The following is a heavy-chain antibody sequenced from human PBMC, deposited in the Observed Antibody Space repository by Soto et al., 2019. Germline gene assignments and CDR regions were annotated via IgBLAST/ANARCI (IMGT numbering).Heavy chain of an antibody. D-gene: IGHD2-15*01. Sequence: GESLKISCKGYGYSFTSYWISWVRQMPGKGLEWMGRIDPSDSYTNYSPSFQGHVTISADKSISTAYLQWSSLKASDTAMYYCARRCSGGSCYYYYNMDVWGQGTTVTVSS. CDR1: GYSFTSYW. CDR2: IDPSDSYT. J-gene: IGHJ6*02. CDR3: ARRCSGGSCYYYYNMDV. V-gene: IGHV5-10-1*01.